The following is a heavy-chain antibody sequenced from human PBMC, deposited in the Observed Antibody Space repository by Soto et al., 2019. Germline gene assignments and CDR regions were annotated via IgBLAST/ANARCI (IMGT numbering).Heavy chain of an antibody. CDR1: GYTFTSYG. D-gene: IGHD1-26*01. CDR3: ARDRGSYALDY. V-gene: IGHV1-18*01. Sequence: QVQLVQSRAEVKKPGASVKVSCKASGYTFTSYGISWVRQAPGQGLEWMGWISANNGNTNYAQKLQGRVTMTKDTYTSTAYMERMSLRAADTAVYYCARDRGSYALDYWGQGTLVTVSS. J-gene: IGHJ4*02. CDR2: ISANNGNT.